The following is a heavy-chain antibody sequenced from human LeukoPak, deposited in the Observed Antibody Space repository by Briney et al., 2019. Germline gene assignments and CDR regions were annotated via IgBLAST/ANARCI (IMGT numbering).Heavy chain of an antibody. J-gene: IGHJ4*02. D-gene: IGHD2-15*01. CDR2: INPNSGAT. CDR3: ASWKYCSVGSCPDY. V-gene: IGHV1-2*02. Sequence: ASVKVSCKASGYTFTDYYIHWVRQAPGQGLEWMGWINPNSGATNFAQHFQGRVTMTRDTSISTAYMELSRLRSDDTAVYYCASWKYCSVGSCPDYWGRGTLVTVSS. CDR1: GYTFTDYY.